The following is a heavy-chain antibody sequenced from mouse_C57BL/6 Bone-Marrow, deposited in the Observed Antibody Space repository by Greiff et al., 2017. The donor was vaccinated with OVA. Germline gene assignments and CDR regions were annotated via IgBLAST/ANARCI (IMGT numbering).Heavy chain of an antibody. CDR3: ARGGIYYGNYLYFDY. CDR2: IYPGSGST. J-gene: IGHJ2*01. CDR1: GYTFTSYW. Sequence: QVQLQQPGAELVKPGASVKMSCKASGYTFTSYWITWVKQRPGQGLEWIGDIYPGSGSTNYHEKFKSTATLTVDTSYSTAYMQLSSLTSEDSAVYDCARGGIYYGNYLYFDYWGQGTTLTVSS. D-gene: IGHD2-1*01. V-gene: IGHV1-55*01.